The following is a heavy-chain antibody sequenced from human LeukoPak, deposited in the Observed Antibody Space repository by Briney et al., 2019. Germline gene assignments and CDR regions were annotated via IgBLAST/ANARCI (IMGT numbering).Heavy chain of an antibody. CDR3: ARVTYYDFWSGSHWFDP. CDR2: IYYSGST. J-gene: IGHJ5*02. CDR1: GGSISSGGYY. V-gene: IGHV4-31*03. D-gene: IGHD3-3*01. Sequence: PSETLSLTCNVSGGSISSGGYYWSWIRQHPGKGLEWIGYIYYSGSTYYNPSLKSRVIIPVDTSKNQFSPKLSSVTAADTAVYYCARVTYYDFWSGSHWFDPWGQGTLVTVSS.